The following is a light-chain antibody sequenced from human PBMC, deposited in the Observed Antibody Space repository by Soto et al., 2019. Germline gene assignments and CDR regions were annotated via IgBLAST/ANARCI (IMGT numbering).Light chain of an antibody. V-gene: IGLV2-8*01. CDR3: NSYAGSNNWV. J-gene: IGLJ3*02. Sequence: QSALTQPPSASGSPGQSVTISCTGTSSDNYVSWYQQHPGKAPKLMIYEVSKRPSGVPDRFSGSKSGNTASLTVSGLQAEDEADYYCNSYAGSNNWVFGGGTKVTVL. CDR1: SSDNY. CDR2: EVS.